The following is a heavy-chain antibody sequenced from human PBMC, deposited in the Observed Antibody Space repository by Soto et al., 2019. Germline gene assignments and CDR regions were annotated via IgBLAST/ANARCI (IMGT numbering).Heavy chain of an antibody. CDR1: GASVADGSYY. Sequence: SETLSLTCTVSGASVADGSYYWSWVRQPPGKRLEWIGFIIFSGSTKYNPSLESRVTMSVDTSKNQFLLKLTSVTAADTAVYYCARSPGYVTISSLDPWGQGTLVTVSS. D-gene: IGHD2-15*01. V-gene: IGHV4-61*01. J-gene: IGHJ5*02. CDR3: ARSPGYVTISSLDP. CDR2: IIFSGST.